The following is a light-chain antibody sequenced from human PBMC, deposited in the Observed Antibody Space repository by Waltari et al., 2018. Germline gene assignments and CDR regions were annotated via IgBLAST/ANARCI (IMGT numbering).Light chain of an antibody. CDR3: GTWDSSLNARV. CDR1: SSNIGNNY. CDR2: DNN. V-gene: IGLV1-51*01. Sequence: QSVLTQPPSVSAAPGQKVTISCSGSSSNIGNNYVSWNQQLPGTAPKLLIYDNNNRPSGFPDRFSGSKSGTSATLGITGLQTGDEADYYCGTWDSSLNARVFGGGTKLSVL. J-gene: IGLJ3*02.